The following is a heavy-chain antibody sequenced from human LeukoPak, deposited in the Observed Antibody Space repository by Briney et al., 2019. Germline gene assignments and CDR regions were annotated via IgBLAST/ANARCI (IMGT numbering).Heavy chain of an antibody. CDR1: GFTFSSYA. J-gene: IGHJ4*02. CDR2: ISGSGGST. V-gene: IGHV3-23*01. Sequence: GSLRLSCAASGFTFSSYAMSWVRQAPGKGLEWVSAISGSGGSTYYADSVRGRFTISRENAKNSLYLQMNSLRAEDTAVYYCARLRRTSDSSGYYYYYDYWGQGTLVTVSS. CDR3: ARLRRTSDSSGYYYYYDY. D-gene: IGHD3-22*01.